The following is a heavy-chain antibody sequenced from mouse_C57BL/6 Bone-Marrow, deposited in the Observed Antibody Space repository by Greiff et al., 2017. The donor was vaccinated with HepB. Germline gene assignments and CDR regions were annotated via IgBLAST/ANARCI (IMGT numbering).Heavy chain of an antibody. CDR1: GYTFTSYW. V-gene: IGHV1-59*01. Sequence: QVQLQQPGAELVRPGPSVKLSCKASGYTFTSYWMHWVKQRPGQGLEWIGVIDPSDSYTNYNQKFKGKATLTVDTSSSTAYMQLSSLTSEDSAVYYCARRGLVYYFDYWGQGTTLTVSS. CDR2: IDPSDSYT. J-gene: IGHJ2*01. CDR3: ARRGLVYYFDY. D-gene: IGHD3-3*01.